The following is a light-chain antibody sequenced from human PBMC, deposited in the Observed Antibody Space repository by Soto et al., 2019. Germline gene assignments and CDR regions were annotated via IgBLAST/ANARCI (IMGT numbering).Light chain of an antibody. V-gene: IGLV2-14*01. CDR1: SSDVGTYNY. J-gene: IGLJ1*01. CDR3: SSYTGSSTLYV. CDR2: EVT. Sequence: QSVLTQPASVSGSPGQSITISCTGTSSDVGTYNYVSWYQQHPGKAPKVMIYEVTYRPSGVSNRFSGSKSGNTASLTISGLXAEDEAAYYCSSYTGSSTLYVFGTGTKVTVL.